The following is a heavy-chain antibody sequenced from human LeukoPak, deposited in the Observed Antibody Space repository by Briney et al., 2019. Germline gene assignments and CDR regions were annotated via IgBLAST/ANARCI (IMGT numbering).Heavy chain of an antibody. CDR2: ISARGIST. V-gene: IGHV3-23*01. J-gene: IGHJ4*02. D-gene: IGHD3-3*01. CDR1: GFTFSSSA. CDR3: AKSFDFSNGHSPILTPFAS. Sequence: GGSLRLSCAASGFTFSSSAVSWVRQAPGKGLEWVSSISARGISTYYADSVKGRFTISRDNSKNTLYLQMNSLTGDDISVYYCAKSFDFSNGHSPILTPFASWGQGTLVSVSS.